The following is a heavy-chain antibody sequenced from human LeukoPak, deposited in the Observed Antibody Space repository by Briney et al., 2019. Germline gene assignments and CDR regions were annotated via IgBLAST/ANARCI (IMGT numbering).Heavy chain of an antibody. Sequence: ASVKVSCKASGYTFTSYGISWVRQAPGQGVKWMGWISAYNGNTNDAQKLQGRVTMTTDTATSTAYMELRSLRSDDTAVYYWARGRRLWFGSDGSWFDPWGQGTLVTVSS. CDR3: ARGRRLWFGSDGSWFDP. J-gene: IGHJ5*02. CDR1: GYTFTSYG. CDR2: ISAYNGNT. D-gene: IGHD3-10*01. V-gene: IGHV1-18*01.